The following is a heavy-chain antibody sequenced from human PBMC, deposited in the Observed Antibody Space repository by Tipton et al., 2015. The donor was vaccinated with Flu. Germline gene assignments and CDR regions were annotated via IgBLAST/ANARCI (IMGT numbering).Heavy chain of an antibody. CDR2: IYYSGNT. CDR1: GGSINGYY. D-gene: IGHD3-3*01. Sequence: TLSLTCTVSGGSINGYYWNWIRQPPGKGLEWIGYIYYSGNTYYNPSLKSRVTISVDTSKNQFSLKLNSVTAADTAVYFCARGPFWSASPDFWGQGTLVTVSS. V-gene: IGHV4-59*12. CDR3: ARGPFWSASPDF. J-gene: IGHJ4*02.